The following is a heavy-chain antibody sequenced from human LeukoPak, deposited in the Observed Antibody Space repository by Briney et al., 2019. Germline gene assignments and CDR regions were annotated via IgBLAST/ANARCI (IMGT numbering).Heavy chain of an antibody. J-gene: IGHJ3*02. CDR1: GFTFSSYS. CDR2: ISSSSTYI. D-gene: IGHD2-21*02. V-gene: IGHV3-21*01. Sequence: GGSLRLSCAASGFTFSSYSINWVRQAPGKGLEWVSSISSSSTYIYYADSVKGRFAISRDNAKNSLYLQMNSLRAEDTAVYYFARRAYCGGDCSSVGAFDIWGQGTMVTVSS. CDR3: ARRAYCGGDCSSVGAFDI.